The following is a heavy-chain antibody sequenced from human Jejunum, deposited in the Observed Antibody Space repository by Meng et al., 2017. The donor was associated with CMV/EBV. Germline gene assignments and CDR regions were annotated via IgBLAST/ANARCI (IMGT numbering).Heavy chain of an antibody. J-gene: IGHJ5*02. CDR1: GFTFTSYS. V-gene: IGHV3-21*01. CDR3: ARAIDYGDPNWFDP. CDR2: ISGSSTYI. Sequence: SGFTFTSYSITWVRPAPGKGLEWLSYISGSSTYIYHADSVKGRFTISRDNAKNSVYLQMNRLRAEDTAVYYCARAIDYGDPNWFDPWGQGTLVTVSS. D-gene: IGHD4-17*01.